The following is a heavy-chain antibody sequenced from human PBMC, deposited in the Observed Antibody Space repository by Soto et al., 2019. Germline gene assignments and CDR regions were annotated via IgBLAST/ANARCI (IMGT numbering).Heavy chain of an antibody. D-gene: IGHD4-17*01. V-gene: IGHV1-2*04. Sequence: ASVKVSCKASGYTFTGYYMHWVRQAPGQGLEWMGWINPNSGGTNYAQKFQGWVTMTRDTSISTAYMELSRLRSDDTAVYYCARATLSTVTLFDYWGQGTLVTVSS. J-gene: IGHJ4*02. CDR3: ARATLSTVTLFDY. CDR1: GYTFTGYY. CDR2: INPNSGGT.